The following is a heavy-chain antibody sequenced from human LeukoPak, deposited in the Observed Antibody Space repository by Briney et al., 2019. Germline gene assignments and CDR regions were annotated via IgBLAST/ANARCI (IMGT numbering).Heavy chain of an antibody. Sequence: GGSLRLSCAASGVTFSSYAMSWVRQALGKGLEWVSAISDSGGSTYYADSVNGRFTISRDNSKITIYLQMNSLRAEDTALYHCARDLFSWLGDNSRSPKVGSDQMDVWGKGTPVTVSS. CDR2: ISDSGGST. D-gene: IGHD2/OR15-2a*01. V-gene: IGHV3-23*01. CDR3: ARDLFSWLGDNSRSPKVGSDQMDV. CDR1: GVTFSSYA. J-gene: IGHJ6*04.